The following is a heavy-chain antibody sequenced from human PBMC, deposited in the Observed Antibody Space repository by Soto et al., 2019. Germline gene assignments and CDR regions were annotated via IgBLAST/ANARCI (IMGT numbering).Heavy chain of an antibody. CDR1: GGSFSSYY. J-gene: IGHJ6*02. D-gene: IGHD6-13*01. CDR3: ATTGIAAAGTGENYYYYYGMDV. CDR2: IYYSGST. Sequence: SETLSLTCAVYGGSFSSYYWGWIRQPPGKGLEWIGSIYYSGSTYYNPSLKSRVTISVDTSKNQLSLKLSSVTAADTAVYYCATTGIAAAGTGENYYYYYGMDVWGQGTTVTVSS. V-gene: IGHV4-39*01.